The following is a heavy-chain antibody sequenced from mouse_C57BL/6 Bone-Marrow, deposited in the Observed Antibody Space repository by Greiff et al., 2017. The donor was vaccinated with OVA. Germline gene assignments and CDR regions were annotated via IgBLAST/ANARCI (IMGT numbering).Heavy chain of an antibody. V-gene: IGHV1-42*01. CDR3: ARRDYYGSSFLSWFAY. CDR1: GYSFTGYY. D-gene: IGHD1-1*01. J-gene: IGHJ3*01. CDR2: INPSTGGT. Sequence: EVQLQQSGPELVKPGASVKISCKASGYSFTGYYMNWVKQSPEKSLEWIGEINPSTGGTTYNQKFKAKATLTVDKSSSTAYMQLKSLTSEDSAVYYCARRDYYGSSFLSWFAYWGQGTLVTVSA.